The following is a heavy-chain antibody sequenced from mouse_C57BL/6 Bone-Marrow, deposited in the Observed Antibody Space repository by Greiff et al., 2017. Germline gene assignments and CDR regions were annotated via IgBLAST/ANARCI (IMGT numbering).Heavy chain of an antibody. D-gene: IGHD1-1*01. V-gene: IGHV8-8*01. CDR1: GYSLSTFGMG. J-gene: IGHJ4*01. Sequence: QVTLQESGPGLLQPSPTLSLTCSFSGYSLSTFGMGVGWLRQPSGKGLEWLAHIWWDADKYYNPDLKSRHTIAKDTSKNQVFLKIGNADTADTATYYCARSWVLLRWYYAMDYWGQGTSGTVSA. CDR3: ARSWVLLRWYYAMDY. CDR2: IWWDADK.